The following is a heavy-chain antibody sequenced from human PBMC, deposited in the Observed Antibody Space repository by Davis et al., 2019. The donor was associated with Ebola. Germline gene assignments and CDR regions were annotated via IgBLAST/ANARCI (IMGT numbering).Heavy chain of an antibody. J-gene: IGHJ4*02. CDR1: GYTFTSYG. CDR3: ASSSGYDWFDY. V-gene: IGHV1-18*04. Sequence: ASVKVSCKASGYTFTSYGISWVRQAPGQSLEWMGWRNAGNGNTKYSQKFQGRVTFTSDTSASTAYMELSRLRSDDTAVYYCASSSGYDWFDYWGQGTLVTVSS. CDR2: RNAGNGNT. D-gene: IGHD5-12*01.